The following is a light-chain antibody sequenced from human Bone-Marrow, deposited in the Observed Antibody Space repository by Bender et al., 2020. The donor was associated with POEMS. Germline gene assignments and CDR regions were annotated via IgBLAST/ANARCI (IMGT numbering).Light chain of an antibody. J-gene: IGLJ3*02. Sequence: QSVLTQPPSASGIPGQRVPISCSGASSNIGAHAVNWYQHLPGTAPKLLIYSSHRRPIEVPDRFSGPRSGTSASLAIGGLQSEHDACYYGAVWDDRLNGWVFGGGTKLTVL. CDR3: AVWDDRLNGWV. CDR1: SSNIGAHA. CDR2: SSH. V-gene: IGLV1-44*01.